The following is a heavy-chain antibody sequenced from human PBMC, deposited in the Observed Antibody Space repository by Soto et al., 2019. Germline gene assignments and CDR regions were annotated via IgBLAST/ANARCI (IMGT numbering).Heavy chain of an antibody. J-gene: IGHJ4*02. CDR3: ARYPRLDY. CDR2: IYYTGST. CDR1: GGSVSSGSYY. V-gene: IGHV4-61*01. Sequence: PSETLSLTCTVSGGSVSSGSYYWSWIRQPPGKRLEWIGYIYYTGSTNYNPSLRSRVTISIDTSKNQFSLKLSSVTAADTAVYYCARYPRLDYWGQGTQVTVSS.